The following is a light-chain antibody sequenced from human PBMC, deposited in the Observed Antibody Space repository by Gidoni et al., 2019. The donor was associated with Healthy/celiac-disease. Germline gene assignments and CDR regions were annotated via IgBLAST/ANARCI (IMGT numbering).Light chain of an antibody. Sequence: IQMTQSPSSLSASVGDRVTITCRASQSIRSYLNWYQQKPGKAHKLLIYAASSLQSGGPSRFSGSGSGTDFTLTISSLQPEECATYYCQQSYSTPFTFGPGTKVDIK. CDR3: QQSYSTPFT. J-gene: IGKJ3*01. CDR1: QSIRSY. V-gene: IGKV1-39*01. CDR2: AAS.